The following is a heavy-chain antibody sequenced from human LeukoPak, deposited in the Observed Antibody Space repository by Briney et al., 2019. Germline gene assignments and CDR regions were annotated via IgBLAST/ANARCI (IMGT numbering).Heavy chain of an antibody. J-gene: IGHJ4*02. V-gene: IGHV3-23*01. CDR3: AKMEAAAGSLCY. CDR2: ISGSGGST. CDR1: GFTFSSYA. Sequence: GGSLRLSCAASGFTFSSYAMSWVRQAPGKGLEWVSAISGSGGSTYYADSVKGRFTISRDNSKNALYLQMNSLRAEDTAVYYCAKMEAAAGSLCYWGQGTLVTVSS. D-gene: IGHD6-13*01.